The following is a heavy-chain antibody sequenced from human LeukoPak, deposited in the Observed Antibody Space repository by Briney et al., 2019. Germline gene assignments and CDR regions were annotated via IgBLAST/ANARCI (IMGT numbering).Heavy chain of an antibody. CDR2: ISYDGKVK. D-gene: IGHD6-19*01. J-gene: IGHJ4*02. CDR3: AKEIHPRSSNGWPFDY. V-gene: IGHV3-30*18. Sequence: GGSLRLSCAASGFAFSTYGMQWVRQAPGKGLEWVAVISYDGKVKHYTDSVKGRFTISRDNSRNTLYLQMNSLGTEDTALYYCAKEIHPRSSNGWPFDYWGQGTLVTVSS. CDR1: GFAFSTYG.